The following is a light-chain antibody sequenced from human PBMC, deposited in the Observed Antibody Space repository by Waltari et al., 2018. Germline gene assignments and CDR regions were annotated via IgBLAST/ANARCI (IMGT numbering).Light chain of an antibody. J-gene: IGKJ1*01. Sequence: DIVMTQSPDSLAVSLGERVTINCKSSQSVLYSSNSQNYLAWYQQKPGQPPKLPIYGASARESGVPDRFSGSESGTDFTLTISSLQAEDVAVYYCQQYYDIPWTFGQGTKVEIK. CDR1: QSVLYSSNSQNY. CDR2: GAS. CDR3: QQYYDIPWT. V-gene: IGKV4-1*01.